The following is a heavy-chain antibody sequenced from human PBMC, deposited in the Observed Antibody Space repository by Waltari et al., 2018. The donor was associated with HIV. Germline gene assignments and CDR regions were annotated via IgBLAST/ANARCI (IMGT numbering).Heavy chain of an antibody. CDR1: GDSISSGGYY. V-gene: IGHV4-31*03. CDR3: ARVVLAYDSSGYRRLGYHGMDV. J-gene: IGHJ6*02. Sequence: QVQLQESGPGLMKPSQTLSLTCTVSGDSISSGGYYWSWIRQHPGKCLEWIGYSYYSGKNDDNPSLKSRVTISLDTANNQFSLKLSSVTAADTAVYYCARVVLAYDSSGYRRLGYHGMDVWGQGTTVTVSS. D-gene: IGHD3-22*01. CDR2: SYYSGKN.